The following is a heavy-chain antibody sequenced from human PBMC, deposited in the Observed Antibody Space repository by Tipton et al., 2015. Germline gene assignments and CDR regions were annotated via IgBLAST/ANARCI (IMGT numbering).Heavy chain of an antibody. D-gene: IGHD4-23*01. Sequence: TLSLTCSVSSDSISKYYWSWIRQPPGKELEWIGYIQYSGSTNYNPSLKSRVTISVDTSKTQFSLKMSSVTASDTAVYYCARARGRHGGLFDHWGQGTLVTVSS. CDR2: IQYSGST. CDR1: SDSISKYY. V-gene: IGHV4-59*01. J-gene: IGHJ4*02. CDR3: ARARGRHGGLFDH.